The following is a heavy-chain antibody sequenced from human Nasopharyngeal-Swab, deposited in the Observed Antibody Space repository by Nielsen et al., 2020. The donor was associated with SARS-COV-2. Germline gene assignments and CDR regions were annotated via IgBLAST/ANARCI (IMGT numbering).Heavy chain of an antibody. D-gene: IGHD2-2*01. J-gene: IGHJ4*02. CDR1: GFTFSDYY. CDR3: AREGYCSSTSCLHFDY. Sequence: GGSLRLSCAASGFTFSDYYMSWIRQAPGKGLEWVSYISSSGSTIYYADPVKGRFTISRDNAKNSLYLQMNSLRAEDTAVYYCAREGYCSSTSCLHFDYWGQGTLVTVSS. CDR2: ISSSGSTI. V-gene: IGHV3-11*04.